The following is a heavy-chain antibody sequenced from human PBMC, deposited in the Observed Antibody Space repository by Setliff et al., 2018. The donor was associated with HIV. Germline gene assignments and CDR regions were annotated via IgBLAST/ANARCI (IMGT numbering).Heavy chain of an antibody. CDR1: GYTFTSYW. V-gene: IGHV5-51*01. Sequence: PGASLKISCKGSGYTFTSYWIGWVRQMPGKGLEWMGIIYPGDSDTRYSPSFQGRVTIPADKSINTAYLQWSSLQASDTAMYYCARRASKASLDYWGQGTLVTVSS. CDR3: ARRASKASLDY. J-gene: IGHJ4*02. CDR2: IYPGDSDT.